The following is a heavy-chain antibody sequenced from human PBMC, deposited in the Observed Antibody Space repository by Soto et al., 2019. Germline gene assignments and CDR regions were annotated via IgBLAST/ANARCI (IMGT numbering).Heavy chain of an antibody. CDR3: AALIVVVPAAPRPY. CDR1: GYTFTSYY. V-gene: IGHV1-46*03. D-gene: IGHD2-2*01. CDR2: INPSGGST. J-gene: IGHJ4*02. Sequence: QVQLVQSGAEVKKPGASVKVSCKASGYTFTSYYMHWVRQAPGQGLEWMGIINPSGGSTSYAQKLQGRVTMIRDTSTSTVYMELSSLRSEATAVYYCAALIVVVPAAPRPYWGQGTLVTVSS.